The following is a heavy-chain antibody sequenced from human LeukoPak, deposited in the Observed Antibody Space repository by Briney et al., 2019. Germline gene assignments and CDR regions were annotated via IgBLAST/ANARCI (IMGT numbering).Heavy chain of an antibody. CDR2: IIPILGIA. D-gene: IGHD3-9*01. V-gene: IGHV1-69*04. Sequence: ASVKVSCKASGGTFSSYAISWVRQAPGQGLEWMGRIIPILGIANYAQKFQGRVTITADKSTSTAYMELSSLRSEDTAVYYCARDPRHYDILTGSDAFDVWGQGTMVTVSS. CDR1: GGTFSSYA. J-gene: IGHJ3*01. CDR3: ARDPRHYDILTGSDAFDV.